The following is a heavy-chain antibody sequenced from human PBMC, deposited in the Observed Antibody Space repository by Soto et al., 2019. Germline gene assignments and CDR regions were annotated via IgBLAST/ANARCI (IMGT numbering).Heavy chain of an antibody. CDR3: ARGLGYCSSTSCMNWFDP. CDR1: GGSFNGYY. CDR2: INHSGST. V-gene: IGHV4-34*01. D-gene: IGHD2-2*01. J-gene: IGHJ5*02. Sequence: SETLSLTCAVYGGSFNGYYWSWIRQPPGKGLEWIGEINHSGSTNYNPSLKSRVTISVDTSKNQFSLKLSSVTAADTAVYYCARGLGYCSSTSCMNWFDPWGQGTLVTVSS.